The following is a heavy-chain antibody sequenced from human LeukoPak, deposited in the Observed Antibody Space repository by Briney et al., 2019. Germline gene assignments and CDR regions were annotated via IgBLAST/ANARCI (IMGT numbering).Heavy chain of an antibody. CDR2: INPNSGGT. D-gene: IGHD3-22*01. Sequence: ASVKVSCKASGYTFTGYYMHWVRQAPGQGLEWMGWINPNSGGTNYAQKFQGRVTMTRDTSISTAYMELSRLRSDDTAVYYCARDPYGSSGYDDYWGQGTLVTVSS. CDR3: ARDPYGSSGYDDY. J-gene: IGHJ4*02. CDR1: GYTFTGYY. V-gene: IGHV1-2*02.